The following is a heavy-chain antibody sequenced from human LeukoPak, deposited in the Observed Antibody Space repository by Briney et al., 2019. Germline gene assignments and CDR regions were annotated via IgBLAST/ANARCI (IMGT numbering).Heavy chain of an antibody. CDR3: ARHYYDSSGYPFDY. CDR1: GGSLSSSSYY. CDR2: IYYSGST. D-gene: IGHD3-22*01. V-gene: IGHV4-39*01. J-gene: IGHJ4*02. Sequence: SETLSLTCTVSGGSLSSSSYYWGWIRQPPGKGLEWIGSIYYSGSTYYNPSLKGRVTISVDTSKNQFSLKLSSVTAADTAVYYCARHYYDSSGYPFDYWGQGTLVTVSS.